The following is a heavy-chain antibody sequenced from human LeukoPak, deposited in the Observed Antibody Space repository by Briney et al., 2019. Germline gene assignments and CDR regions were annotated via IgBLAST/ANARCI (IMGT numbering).Heavy chain of an antibody. J-gene: IGHJ4*02. V-gene: IGHV4-4*02. CDR3: ARAAGITILGDHFDD. Sequence: KSSETLSLTCAVSGGSIRSSGWWSWVRQPPGKGLEWVGGIHHNGNTNYNPSLKSRVTISVDKSKNQFSLKLSSVTAADTAVYFCARAAGITILGDHFDDWGQGTLVTVSP. CDR2: IHHNGNT. CDR1: GGSIRSSGW. D-gene: IGHD3-3*01.